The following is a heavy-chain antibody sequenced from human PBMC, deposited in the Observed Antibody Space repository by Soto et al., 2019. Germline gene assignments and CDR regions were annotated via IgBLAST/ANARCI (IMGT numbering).Heavy chain of an antibody. D-gene: IGHD1-26*01. V-gene: IGHV1-69*12. CDR3: ARGLGGSYFPFDF. J-gene: IGHJ4*02. CDR1: GGTFSDSA. Sequence: QVHLVQSGAEVKKPGSSVKVSCKTSGGTFSDSAINWLRQTPVQGLEWMGGLVPMFRTANYAPNLQGRVSITADESTSPVFMELSSLTFEDPAVYYCARGLGGSYFPFDFWGQGTLVTVSS. CDR2: LVPMFRTA.